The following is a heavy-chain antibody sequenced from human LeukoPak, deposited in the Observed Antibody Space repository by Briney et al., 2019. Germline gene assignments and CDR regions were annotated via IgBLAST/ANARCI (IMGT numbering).Heavy chain of an antibody. Sequence: SETLSLTCAVSGGSISSSNWWSWVRQPPGKGLEWIGEIYHSGSTNDNPSLKSRVTISVDKSKNQFSLKLSSVTAADTAVYYCARGVYCSGGSCYALLDYWGQGTLVTVSS. V-gene: IGHV4-4*02. J-gene: IGHJ4*02. CDR1: GGSISSSNW. D-gene: IGHD2-15*01. CDR3: ARGVYCSGGSCYALLDY. CDR2: IYHSGST.